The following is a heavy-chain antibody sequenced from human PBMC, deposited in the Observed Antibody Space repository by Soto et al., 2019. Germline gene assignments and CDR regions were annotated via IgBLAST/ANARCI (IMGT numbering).Heavy chain of an antibody. CDR2: IYYSGST. D-gene: IGHD2-8*01. J-gene: IGHJ6*03. V-gene: IGHV4-31*03. CDR1: GGSISSGGYY. Sequence: PSETLSLTCTVSGGSISSGGYYWSWIRQHPGKGLEWIGYIYYSGSTYYNPSLKSRVTISVDTSKNQFSLKLSSVTAADTAVYYCARGQRYCTHGVCYMDYYYYYMDVWGKGTTVPVSS. CDR3: ARGQRYCTHGVCYMDYYYYYMDV.